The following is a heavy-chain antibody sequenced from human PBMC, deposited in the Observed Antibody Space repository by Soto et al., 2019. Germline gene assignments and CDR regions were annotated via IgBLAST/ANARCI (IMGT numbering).Heavy chain of an antibody. CDR3: ARRAYNSNDGD. CDR2: IYYTGTT. CDR1: GGSITPYY. Sequence: QVQLQESGPGLVKPSETLSLTCTVSGGSITPYYWSWIRQSPGKGLEWIGYIYYTGTTNYNPSLKGRITITVDTTNNLFSLNLSSVSAADTAVYYCARRAYNSNDGDWGQGTLVTVSS. V-gene: IGHV4-59*08. D-gene: IGHD1-20*01. J-gene: IGHJ4*02.